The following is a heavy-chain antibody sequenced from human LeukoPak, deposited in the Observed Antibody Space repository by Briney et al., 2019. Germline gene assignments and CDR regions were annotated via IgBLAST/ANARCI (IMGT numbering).Heavy chain of an antibody. J-gene: IGHJ5*02. Sequence: GGSLRLSCAASGFTFSSYSMNWVRQAPGKGLEWVSYISSSSSTIYYADSVKGRFTISRDNAKNSLYLQMNSLRAEDTAVYYCARDRSGGNYYDSSGHNWFDPWGQGTLVTVSS. CDR3: ARDRSGGNYYDSSGHNWFDP. CDR1: GFTFSSYS. D-gene: IGHD3-22*01. V-gene: IGHV3-48*01. CDR2: ISSSSSTI.